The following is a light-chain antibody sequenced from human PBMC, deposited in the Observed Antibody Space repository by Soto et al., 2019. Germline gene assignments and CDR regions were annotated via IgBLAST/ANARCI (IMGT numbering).Light chain of an antibody. CDR3: CSYAGHSTYV. CDR1: SSDIGGSYH. J-gene: IGLJ1*01. Sequence: QSVLTPPASVSGSPGQSITISCIGTSSDIGGSYHVSWHQQHPGKAPKLIIYEVTDRPSGVSNRFSGSTSDNTPSLTISGLQAEDEADYYCCSYAGHSTYVFAGGTKVTV. V-gene: IGLV2-23*02. CDR2: EVT.